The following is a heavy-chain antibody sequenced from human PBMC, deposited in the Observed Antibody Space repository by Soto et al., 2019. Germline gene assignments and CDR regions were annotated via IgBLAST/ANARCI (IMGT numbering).Heavy chain of an antibody. Sequence: QVQLVQSGAEVKKTGSSVKVSCKASGGTFSSYAISWVRQSPGQGLEWMGGLIPIFGTANYAQKFQGRVTITADESTGTAYMELSSLRSEDTAVYYCARGGGSGWYRDYYYYYGMDVWGQGTTVTVSS. CDR1: GGTFSSYA. CDR2: LIPIFGTA. CDR3: ARGGGSGWYRDYYYYYGMDV. D-gene: IGHD6-19*01. J-gene: IGHJ6*02. V-gene: IGHV1-69*01.